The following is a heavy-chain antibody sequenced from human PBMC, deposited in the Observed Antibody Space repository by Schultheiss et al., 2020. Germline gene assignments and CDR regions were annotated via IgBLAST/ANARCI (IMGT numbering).Heavy chain of an antibody. D-gene: IGHD3-10*01. V-gene: IGHV3-23*01. CDR2: ISGSGGST. Sequence: GESLKISCAASGFTFSSYAMTWVRQAPGRGLEWVSAISGSGGSTYYADSVKGRITISRDNSKNTLYLQMNSLRAEDTAVYYCAKEDYYYGSGLYPFDYWGQGTLVTVSS. CDR3: AKEDYYYGSGLYPFDY. CDR1: GFTFSSYA. J-gene: IGHJ4*02.